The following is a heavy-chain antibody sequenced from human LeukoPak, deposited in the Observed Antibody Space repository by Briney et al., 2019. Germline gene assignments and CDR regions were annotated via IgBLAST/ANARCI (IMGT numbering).Heavy chain of an antibody. V-gene: IGHV3-73*01. CDR3: TRGPAVATNYYYYYGMDV. D-gene: IGHD5-12*01. Sequence: GGSLRLSCAASGFTFSNYWLTWVRQAPGQGLEWVGRIRSKANSYATAYAASVKGRFTISRDDSKNTAYLQMNSLKTEDTAVYYCTRGPAVATNYYYYYGMDVWGQGTTVTVSS. CDR1: GFTFSNYW. CDR2: IRSKANSYAT. J-gene: IGHJ6*02.